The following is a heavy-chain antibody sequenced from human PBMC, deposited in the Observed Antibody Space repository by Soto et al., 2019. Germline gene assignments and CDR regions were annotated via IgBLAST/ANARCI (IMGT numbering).Heavy chain of an antibody. J-gene: IGHJ4*02. Sequence: QLQLQESGPGLVKPSETLSLTCTVSGGSISSSSYYWGWIRQPPGKGLEWIGSIYYSGSTYYNPSLKSRVTITVNKSKNQFSLKLSSVTAEDTAVYYCARLKRDTAMVLDYWGQGALVTVSS. CDR3: ARLKRDTAMVLDY. D-gene: IGHD5-18*01. CDR1: GGSISSSSYY. CDR2: IYYSGST. V-gene: IGHV4-39*01.